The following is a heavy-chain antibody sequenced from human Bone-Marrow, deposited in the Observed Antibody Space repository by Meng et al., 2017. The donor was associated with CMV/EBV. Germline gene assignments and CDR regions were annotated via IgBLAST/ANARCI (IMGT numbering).Heavy chain of an antibody. J-gene: IGHJ4*02. Sequence: GESLKISCAASGFTFSGSAMHWVRQASGKGLEWVGRIRSKANSYATAYAASVKGRFTISRDDSKNTAYLQMNSLKTEDTAVYYCTAFIFGVVIDNYWAQGTLVTVSS. V-gene: IGHV3-73*01. CDR2: IRSKANSYAT. CDR1: GFTFSGSA. CDR3: TAFIFGVVIDNY. D-gene: IGHD3-3*01.